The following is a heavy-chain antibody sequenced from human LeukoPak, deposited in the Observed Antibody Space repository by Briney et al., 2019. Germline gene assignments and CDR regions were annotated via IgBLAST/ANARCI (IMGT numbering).Heavy chain of an antibody. V-gene: IGHV4-59*01. CDR2: IYYSGST. CDR1: GGSISSYY. Sequence: SETLSLTCTVSGGSISSYYWSWIRQPPGKGLEWIGYIYYSGSTNYNPSLKSRVTISVDTSKNQFSLKLSSVTAADAAVYYCARGYWYFDLWGRGTLVTVSS. CDR3: ARGYWYFDL. J-gene: IGHJ2*01.